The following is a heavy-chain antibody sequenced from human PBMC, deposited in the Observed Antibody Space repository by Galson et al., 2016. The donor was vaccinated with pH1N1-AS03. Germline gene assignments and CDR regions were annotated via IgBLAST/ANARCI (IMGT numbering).Heavy chain of an antibody. CDR1: GSTFRSNG. CDR3: VRTWLTNSFDF. J-gene: IGHJ3*01. V-gene: IGHV3-48*03. CDR2: VNTRGDTI. Sequence: SLRLSCAASGSTFRSNGMRWVRQARGKGLEWVAFVNTRGDTIHYADSLKGRFTISRDNAKNGLYLQMNSLRAEDSGLYFCVRTWLTNSFDFWGQGTLVTVSS. D-gene: IGHD6-13*01.